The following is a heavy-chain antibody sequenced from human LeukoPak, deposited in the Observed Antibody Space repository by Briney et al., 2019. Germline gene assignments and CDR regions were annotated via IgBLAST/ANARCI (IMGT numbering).Heavy chain of an antibody. CDR1: GYSISSGYY. CDR3: ARSVPPTPDTAIDY. J-gene: IGHJ4*02. V-gene: IGHV4-38-2*02. Sequence: SETLSLTCTVSGYSISSGYYWGWIRQPPGKGLEWIGSIYHSGSTYYNPSLKSRVTISVDRSKNQFSLKLSSVTAADTAVYYCARSVPPTPDTAIDYWGQGTLVTVST. D-gene: IGHD5-18*01. CDR2: IYHSGST.